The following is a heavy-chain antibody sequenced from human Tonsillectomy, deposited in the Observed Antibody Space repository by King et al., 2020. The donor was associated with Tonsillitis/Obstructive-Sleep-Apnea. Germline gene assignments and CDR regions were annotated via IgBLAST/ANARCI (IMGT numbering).Heavy chain of an antibody. CDR2: MYYSGST. V-gene: IGHV4-39*01. D-gene: IGHD2-15*01. Sequence: QLQESGPGLVKPSETLSLTCTVSGGSISSSSYYWGWIRQPPGKGLEWIGSMYYSGSTYYNPSLKSRVTISVDTSKNQFSLKLSSVTAADTAVYYCASRGFSWAVRYWGQGTLVTVSS. J-gene: IGHJ4*02. CDR1: GGSISSSSYY. CDR3: ASRGFSWAVRY.